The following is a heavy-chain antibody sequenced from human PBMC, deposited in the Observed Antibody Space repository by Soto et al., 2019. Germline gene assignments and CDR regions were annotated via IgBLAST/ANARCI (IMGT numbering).Heavy chain of an antibody. CDR2: ISAYNGNT. Sequence: ASVKVSCKASGYTFTSYGISWVRQAPGQGLEWMGWISAYNGNTNYAQKLQGRVTMTTDTSTSTAYMELRSLRSDDTAVYYCARVALVRGISSYGMDVWGQGTTVTVSS. CDR3: ARVALVRGISSYGMDV. D-gene: IGHD3-10*01. CDR1: GYTFTSYG. J-gene: IGHJ6*02. V-gene: IGHV1-18*01.